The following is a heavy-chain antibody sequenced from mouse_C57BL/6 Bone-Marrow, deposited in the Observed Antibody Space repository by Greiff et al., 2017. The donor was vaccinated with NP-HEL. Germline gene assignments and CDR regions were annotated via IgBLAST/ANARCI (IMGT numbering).Heavy chain of an antibody. Sequence: EVKLVESGGGLVKPGGSLKLSCAASGFTFSDYGMHWVRQAPEKGLEWVAYISSGSSTIYYADTVKGRCTISRDNAKNTLFLQMTSLRSEDTARYYCARAWAPYAMDYWGQGTSVTVSS. CDR3: ARAWAPYAMDY. CDR2: ISSGSSTI. D-gene: IGHD4-1*01. J-gene: IGHJ4*01. V-gene: IGHV5-17*01. CDR1: GFTFSDYG.